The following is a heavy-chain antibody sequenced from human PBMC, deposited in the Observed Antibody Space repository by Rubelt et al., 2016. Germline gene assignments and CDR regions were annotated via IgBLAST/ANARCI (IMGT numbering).Heavy chain of an antibody. CDR3: ANSFRGDYVHASFYYGMDV. V-gene: IGHV3-23*01. Sequence: SRGGLVQPGGSLRVSCAASGFTFSRYAMNWVRQAPGKGLEWVAAISGSGGSTFYADSVKGRFTIPRDNSKNALYLQMNGLRAEDTAVYYCANSFRGDYVHASFYYGMDVWGQGTTVTVSS. J-gene: IGHJ6*02. CDR2: ISGSGGST. CDR1: GFTFSRYA. D-gene: IGHD4-17*01.